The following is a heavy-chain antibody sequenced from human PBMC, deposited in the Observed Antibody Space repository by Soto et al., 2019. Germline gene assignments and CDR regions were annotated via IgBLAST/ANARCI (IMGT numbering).Heavy chain of an antibody. D-gene: IGHD5-18*01. V-gene: IGHV1-18*01. Sequence: QVQLVQSGAEVKKPGASVKVSCKASGYTFTSYGISWVRQAPGQGLEWMGWISAYNGNTNYAQKLQGRVTMTTDTPTSTASTERWGVRDDATAVYISARDVTPRDYWGQGTLVTVSS. J-gene: IGHJ4*02. CDR3: ARDVTPRDY. CDR1: GYTFTSYG. CDR2: ISAYNGNT.